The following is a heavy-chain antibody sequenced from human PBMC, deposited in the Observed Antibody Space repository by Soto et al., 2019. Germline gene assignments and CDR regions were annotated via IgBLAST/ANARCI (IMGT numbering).Heavy chain of an antibody. V-gene: IGHV1-3*04. Sequence: GASVKVSCKASGYTFTNYVIHWVRQAPGQRLEWMGWINTDNGNTKDSQKFQGRVTMTRDTSASTAYMELSSLGSEDTAVYYCARYSSSPYYYGMDVWGQGTTVTVSS. CDR2: INTDNGNT. CDR3: ARYSSSPYYYGMDV. D-gene: IGHD6-13*01. CDR1: GYTFTNYV. J-gene: IGHJ6*02.